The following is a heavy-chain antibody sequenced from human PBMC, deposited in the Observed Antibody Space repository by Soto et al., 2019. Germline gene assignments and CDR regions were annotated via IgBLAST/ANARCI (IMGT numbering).Heavy chain of an antibody. V-gene: IGHV3-7*01. CDR1: EFAFSSYW. CDR2: IKEDGSEK. D-gene: IGHD1-7*01. Sequence: EVQLVESGGDLVQPGGSLRLSCAASEFAFSSYWMSWVRQAPGKGLEWVANIKEDGSEKSYVDSVKGRFTISRDNAKNFLYLQMDGLRDEDTAVYYCARGGQSGTGDYLGQGTLVTVSS. CDR3: ARGGQSGTGDY. J-gene: IGHJ4*02.